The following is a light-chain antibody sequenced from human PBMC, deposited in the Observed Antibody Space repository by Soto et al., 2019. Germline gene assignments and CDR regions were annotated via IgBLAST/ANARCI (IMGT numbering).Light chain of an antibody. CDR3: QQYNNWPQT. V-gene: IGKV3-15*01. CDR1: QSVSSN. Sequence: EIVMTQSPATLSVSPVERATLSCRASQSVSSNLAWYQQKPGQAPRLLIYGASTRATGIPARFSGSGSGTEFTPTISSLQSEDFAVYYCQQYNNWPQTFGQGTKVDIK. CDR2: GAS. J-gene: IGKJ1*01.